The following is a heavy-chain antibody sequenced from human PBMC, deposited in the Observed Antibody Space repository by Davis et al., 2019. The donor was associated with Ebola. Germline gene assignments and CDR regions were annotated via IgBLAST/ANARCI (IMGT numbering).Heavy chain of an antibody. Sequence: GESLKISCAASGFTFSSYAMSWVRQAPGKGLEWVSAISGSGGSTYYADSVKGRFTISRDNSKNTLYLQMNSLRAEDTAVYYCAKALQFDYGDYVSYYGMDVWGQGTTVTVSS. J-gene: IGHJ6*02. V-gene: IGHV3-23*01. CDR3: AKALQFDYGDYVSYYGMDV. CDR1: GFTFSSYA. D-gene: IGHD4-17*01. CDR2: ISGSGGST.